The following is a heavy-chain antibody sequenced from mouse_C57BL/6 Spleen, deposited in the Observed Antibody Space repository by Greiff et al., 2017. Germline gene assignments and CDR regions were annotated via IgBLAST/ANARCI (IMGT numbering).Heavy chain of an antibody. CDR1: GYAFSSSW. Sequence: QVQLQQSGPELVKPGASVKISCKASGYAFSSSWMNWVKQRPGKGLEWIGRIYPGDGDTNYNGKFKGKATLTADNSSSTAYMQLSSLTSEDSAVYFCARRGDYDEFAYWGQGTLVTVAA. CDR3: ARRGDYDEFAY. D-gene: IGHD2-4*01. CDR2: IYPGDGDT. V-gene: IGHV1-82*01. J-gene: IGHJ3*01.